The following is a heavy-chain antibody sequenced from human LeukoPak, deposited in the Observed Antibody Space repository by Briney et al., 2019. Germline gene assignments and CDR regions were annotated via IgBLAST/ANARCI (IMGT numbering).Heavy chain of an antibody. CDR2: ISYDGSSK. CDR3: ASGDSGRYYYFGMAV. Sequence: GRSLRLSCAASGFIFSSYAMHWVRQAPGKGLEGVAVISYDGSSKYYADSVKGRFTISRDNSKHKLYLQLNSLRAEDRAVYCCASGDSGRYYYFGMAVWGEGTTVTV. D-gene: IGHD1-26*01. J-gene: IGHJ6*02. CDR1: GFIFSSYA. V-gene: IGHV3-30-3*01.